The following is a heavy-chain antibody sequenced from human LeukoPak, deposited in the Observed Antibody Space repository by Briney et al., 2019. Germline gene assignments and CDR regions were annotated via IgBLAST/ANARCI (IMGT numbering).Heavy chain of an antibody. CDR3: ARAYGVTYYFDY. V-gene: IGHV4-38-2*02. CDR2: IYQSGST. D-gene: IGHD3-3*01. CDR1: DYSISSGYY. Sequence: PSETLSLTCTVSDYSISSGYYWGFIRQPPGKGLEWIASIYQSGSTFYNPSLKSRVTISLDTSKKQFSLNLSSVTAADTAVYYCARAYGVTYYFDYWGQGTLVTVSS. J-gene: IGHJ4*02.